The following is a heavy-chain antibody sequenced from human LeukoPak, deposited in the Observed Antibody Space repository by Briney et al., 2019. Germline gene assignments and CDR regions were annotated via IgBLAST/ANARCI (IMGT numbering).Heavy chain of an antibody. CDR1: SGSISSTNYY. J-gene: IGHJ6*03. CDR3: ARHFGYGDYYYMDV. Sequence: SETLSLTCTVSSGSISSTNYYWGWIRQPPGKGLEWIGSIYYSGSTYYNPSLKSRVTISVDTSKNQFSLKLSSVTAADTAVYYCARHFGYGDYYYMDVWGKGTTVTVSS. CDR2: IYYSGST. V-gene: IGHV4-39*01. D-gene: IGHD3-10*01.